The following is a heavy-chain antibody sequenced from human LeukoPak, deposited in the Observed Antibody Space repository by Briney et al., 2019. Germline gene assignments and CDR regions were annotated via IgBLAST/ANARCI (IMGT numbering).Heavy chain of an antibody. V-gene: IGHV3-11*04. CDR3: AKSPYRGGSSWTEFDY. D-gene: IGHD6-13*01. CDR1: GFTFSDYY. Sequence: PGGSLRLSCAASGFTFSDYYMSWIRQAPGKGLEWVSYISSSGSTIYYADSVKGRFTISRDSSKNTVYLQMNSLRDEDTAVYYCAKSPYRGGSSWTEFDYWGQGTLVTVSS. CDR2: ISSSGSTI. J-gene: IGHJ4*02.